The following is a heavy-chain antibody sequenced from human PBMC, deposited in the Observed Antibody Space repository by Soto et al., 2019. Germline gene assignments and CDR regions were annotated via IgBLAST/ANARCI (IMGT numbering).Heavy chain of an antibody. CDR1: GHTFTGYD. CDR2: MNPNYGTT. J-gene: IGHJ6*03. Sequence: QVQLVQSGAEVKKPGASVKVSCKASGHTFTGYDINWVRQATGQGLEWMGWMNPNYGTTGYAERFQGRVTMTRNTSISTAYMELSSLRSEDTAVYYCARGHDYSNYEYYYYMDVWGEGTTVTVSS. D-gene: IGHD4-4*01. CDR3: ARGHDYSNYEYYYYMDV. V-gene: IGHV1-8*01.